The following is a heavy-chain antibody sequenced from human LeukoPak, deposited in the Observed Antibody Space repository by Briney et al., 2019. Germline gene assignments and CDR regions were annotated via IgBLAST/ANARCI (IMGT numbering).Heavy chain of an antibody. D-gene: IGHD5-18*01. V-gene: IGHV3-30*04. CDR1: GFTFGSYA. J-gene: IGHJ4*02. Sequence: GGSLRLSCAASGFTFGSYAMHWVRQAPGKGLEWVAVISYDGSNKYYADSVKGRFTISRDNSKNTLYLQMNSLRAEDTAVYYCASRGYSYGLGYFDYWGQGTLVTVSS. CDR3: ASRGYSYGLGYFDY. CDR2: ISYDGSNK.